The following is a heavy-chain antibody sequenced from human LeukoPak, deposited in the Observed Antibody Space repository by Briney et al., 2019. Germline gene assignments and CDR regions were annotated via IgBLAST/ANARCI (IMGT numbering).Heavy chain of an antibody. CDR3: AKDIILARRTDGGPGY. V-gene: IGHV3-30*02. J-gene: IGHJ4*02. CDR1: GFTFRSYG. CDR2: IRFDGSDK. Sequence: GVSLRLSCAGSGFTFRSYGMHWVRQAPGKGLEWVAFIRFDGSDKFYTDSVKGRFTISRDNSRSMVYLQMNSLRPDDTAVYYCAKDIILARRTDGGPGYWGQGTPATVSS. D-gene: IGHD3-10*01.